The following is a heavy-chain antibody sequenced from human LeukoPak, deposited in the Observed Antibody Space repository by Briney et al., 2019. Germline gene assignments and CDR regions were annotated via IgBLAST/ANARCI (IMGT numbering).Heavy chain of an antibody. V-gene: IGHV1-46*01. CDR2: INPSGGST. J-gene: IGHJ4*02. CDR1: GYTFTSYY. Sequence: ASVKVSCKASGYTFTSYYMHWVRQAPGQGLEWMGIINPSGGSTSYAQKFQGRVTMTRNTSISTAYMELSSLRSEDTAVYYCARARRYSRDDYWGQGTLVTVSS. D-gene: IGHD6-13*01. CDR3: ARARRYSRDDY.